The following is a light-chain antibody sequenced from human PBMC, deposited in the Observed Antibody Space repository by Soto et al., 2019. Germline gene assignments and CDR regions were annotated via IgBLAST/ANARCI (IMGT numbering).Light chain of an antibody. CDR1: QSLLHSNGYNY. Sequence: DIVMTQSPLSLPVTPGEPASISCRSSQSLLHSNGYNYLDWYLQKPGQSPQLLIYLCSDRASGVRDRFSGSGSGTDFTLKISRVEAEDVGVYYCMQALQTPYTFGQGTKLDIK. CDR3: MQALQTPYT. J-gene: IGKJ2*01. V-gene: IGKV2-28*01. CDR2: LCS.